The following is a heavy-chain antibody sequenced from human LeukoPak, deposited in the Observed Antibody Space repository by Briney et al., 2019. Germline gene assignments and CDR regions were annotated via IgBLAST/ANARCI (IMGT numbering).Heavy chain of an antibody. CDR2: MNPNSGNT. CDR1: GYTFTSYD. V-gene: IGHV1-8*01. D-gene: IGHD3-10*01. Sequence: ASVKVSCKASGYTFTSYDINWVRQATGQGLEWMGWMNPNSGNTGYAQKFQGRVTMTRNTSISTAYMELSSLRSEDTAVYYCARSITMVRGVTDWFDPWGQGTLVTVSS. J-gene: IGHJ5*02. CDR3: ARSITMVRGVTDWFDP.